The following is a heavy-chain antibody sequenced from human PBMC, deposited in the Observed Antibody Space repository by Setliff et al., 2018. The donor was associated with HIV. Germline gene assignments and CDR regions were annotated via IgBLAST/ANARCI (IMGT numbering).Heavy chain of an antibody. V-gene: IGHV3-21*01. CDR3: ARDNRQYYNFWSGYYYFDY. D-gene: IGHD3-3*01. Sequence: GGSLRLSCAASGFTFSSYSMNWVRQAPGKGLEWVSSISSSSSYIYNADSVNGRFTISRDNAKNSLYLQMNSLRAEDTAVYYCARDNRQYYNFWSGYYYFDYWGQGTQVTSPQ. CDR2: ISSSSSYI. J-gene: IGHJ4*02. CDR1: GFTFSSYS.